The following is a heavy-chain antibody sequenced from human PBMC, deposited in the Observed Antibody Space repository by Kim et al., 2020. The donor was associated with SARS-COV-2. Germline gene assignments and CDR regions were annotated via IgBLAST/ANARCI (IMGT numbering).Heavy chain of an antibody. J-gene: IGHJ6*02. Sequence: ASVKVSCKASGYTFTNYGVTWVRQAPGQGLEWMGWISAYNGNTDFAQNLQGRVTMTTDTSTSTAYMELRSLRSDDTAVYYCAKSRAVVGYYSGMDVWGQGTTVIVSS. V-gene: IGHV1-18*04. D-gene: IGHD3-22*01. CDR1: GYTFTNYG. CDR2: ISAYNGNT. CDR3: AKSRAVVGYYSGMDV.